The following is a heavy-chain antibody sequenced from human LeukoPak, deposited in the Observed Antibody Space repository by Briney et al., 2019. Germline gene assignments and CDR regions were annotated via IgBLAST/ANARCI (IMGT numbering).Heavy chain of an antibody. CDR1: GFTFSTYW. D-gene: IGHD4-23*01. V-gene: IGHV3-74*01. Sequence: GGFLRLSCAASGFTFSTYWVHWVRQAPGKGLVCVSRLNPDGSRTDYADSVKGRFTISRDNAKNMWYLQMKSLRAEDTAVYLCARDLRGNRDYWGQGAMVTVSS. CDR2: LNPDGSRT. CDR3: ARDLRGNRDY. J-gene: IGHJ4*02.